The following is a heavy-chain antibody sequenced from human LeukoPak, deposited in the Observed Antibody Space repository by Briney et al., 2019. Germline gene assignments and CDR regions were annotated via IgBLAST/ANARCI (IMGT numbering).Heavy chain of an antibody. CDR2: IIPIFGTA. D-gene: IGHD4-17*01. V-gene: IGHV1-69*13. J-gene: IGHJ4*02. CDR3: ARNDYGDFTLSY. Sequence: GASVKVSCKASGGTFSSYAISWVRLAPGQGLEWMGGIIPIFGTANYAQKFQGRVTITADESTSTAYMELSSLRSEDTAVYYCARNDYGDFTLSYWGQGTLVTVSS. CDR1: GGTFSSYA.